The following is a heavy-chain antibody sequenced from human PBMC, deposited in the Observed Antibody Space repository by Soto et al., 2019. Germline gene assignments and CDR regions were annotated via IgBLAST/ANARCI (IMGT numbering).Heavy chain of an antibody. J-gene: IGHJ3*02. CDR2: IRSKANSYAT. CDR1: GFTFSGSA. V-gene: IGHV3-73*01. D-gene: IGHD1-26*01. CDR3: TSLIVGATAFDI. Sequence: GGSLRLSCAASGFTFSGSAMHWVRQASGKGLEWVGRIRSKANSYATAYAASVKGRFTISRDDSKNTAYLQMNSLKTEDTAVYYCTSLIVGATAFDIWGQGTMVTVSS.